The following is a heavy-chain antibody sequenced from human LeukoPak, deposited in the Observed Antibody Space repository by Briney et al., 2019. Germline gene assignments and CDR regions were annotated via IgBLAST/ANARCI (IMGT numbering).Heavy chain of an antibody. CDR1: GFTFTNAW. J-gene: IGHJ5*02. CDR3: PIVVYVPGGYDA. V-gene: IGHV3-15*01. D-gene: IGHD3-10*01. Sequence: GGSLRLSCAASGFTFTNAWMSWVRQAPGKGLEWVGRIKSKTDRGTTDYGAPVKGRFTISRDDSTSTLYLQMNSLKTEDTAVYYCPIVVYVPGGYDAGARGPLSTVSS. CDR2: IKSKTDRGTT.